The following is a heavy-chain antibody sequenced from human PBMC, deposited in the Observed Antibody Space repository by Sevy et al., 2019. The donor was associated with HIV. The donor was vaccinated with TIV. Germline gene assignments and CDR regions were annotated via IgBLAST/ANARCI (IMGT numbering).Heavy chain of an antibody. D-gene: IGHD2-8*01. V-gene: IGHV3-23*01. CDR1: GFTFTRYT. Sequence: GGSLRLSCMTSGFTFTRYTMTWVRQAPGKGLEWVSTFCFGDGKMYYADSVKGRFTFSRDISKNTVHLQMNSLRADDTAVYYCAREGCTKPHDYWGQGTLVTVSS. J-gene: IGHJ4*02. CDR3: AREGCTKPHDY. CDR2: FCFGDGKM.